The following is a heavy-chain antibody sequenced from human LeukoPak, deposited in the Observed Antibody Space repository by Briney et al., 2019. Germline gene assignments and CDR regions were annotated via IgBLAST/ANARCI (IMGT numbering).Heavy chain of an antibody. CDR1: GFTFSSYS. J-gene: IGHJ5*02. CDR2: ISSSSSYI. Sequence: GGSLRLSCAASGFTFSSYSMNWVRQAPGKGREWVSSISSSSSYIYYADSVKGRFTISRDNAKNSLYLQMNSLRAEDTAVYYCARGYSSSWYEDWFDPWGQGTLVTVSS. V-gene: IGHV3-21*01. D-gene: IGHD6-13*01. CDR3: ARGYSSSWYEDWFDP.